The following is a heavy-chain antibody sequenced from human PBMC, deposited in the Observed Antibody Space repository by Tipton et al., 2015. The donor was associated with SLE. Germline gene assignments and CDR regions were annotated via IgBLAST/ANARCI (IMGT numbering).Heavy chain of an antibody. J-gene: IGHJ3*02. D-gene: IGHD3-22*01. Sequence: TLSLTCTVSGYSISSGFYWGWIRQPPGKGLEWIGNIYHSGSTFYNPSLKSRVTISVDTSKNQFSLKLSSVTAADTAVYYCARRGGYSDAFDIWGQGTMVTVSS. CDR3: ARRGGYSDAFDI. V-gene: IGHV4-38-2*02. CDR2: IYHSGST. CDR1: GYSISSGFY.